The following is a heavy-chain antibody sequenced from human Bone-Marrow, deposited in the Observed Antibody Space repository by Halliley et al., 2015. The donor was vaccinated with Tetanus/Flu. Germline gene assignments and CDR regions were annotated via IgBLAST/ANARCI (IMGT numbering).Heavy chain of an antibody. V-gene: IGHV4-38-2*01. D-gene: IGHD4-17*01. J-gene: IGHJ3*02. Sequence: TLSLTCDVSGYSVGSGRYWAWIRQPPGRGLEWIGSLYDSGRTYHNPSLTSRVTISEDTSKNQFSLKLSSVTAADTAVYYCASGGGPYGDYNAFDIWGQGTMVTVSS. CDR3: ASGGGPYGDYNAFDI. CDR1: GYSVGSGRY. CDR2: LYDSGRT.